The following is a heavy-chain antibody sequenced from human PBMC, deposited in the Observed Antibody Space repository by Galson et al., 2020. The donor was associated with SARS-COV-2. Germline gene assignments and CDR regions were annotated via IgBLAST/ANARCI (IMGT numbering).Heavy chain of an antibody. CDR2: ISYDGSNK. D-gene: IGHD3-9*01. Sequence: GGSLRLSCAASGFTFSSYGMHWVRQAPGKGLERVAVISYDGSNKYYADSVKGRFTISRDNSKNTLYLQMNSLRAEDTAVYYCAKADILTGLGDLFDYWGQGTLVTVSS. J-gene: IGHJ4*02. V-gene: IGHV3-30*18. CDR1: GFTFSSYG. CDR3: AKADILTGLGDLFDY.